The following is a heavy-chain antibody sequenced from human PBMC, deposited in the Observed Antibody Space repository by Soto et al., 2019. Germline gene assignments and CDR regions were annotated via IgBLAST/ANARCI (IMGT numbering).Heavy chain of an antibody. D-gene: IGHD2-8*02. J-gene: IGHJ4*02. CDR1: GGSFSGYY. Sequence: SETLSLTCAVYGGSFSGYYWTWIRQPPGTRLEWIGEINHSGSTNYNPSLKSRVTISVDTSKNQFSLKLTSVTASDTAVYYCARDKITGLFDYWGQGTLVTVSS. CDR3: ARDKITGLFDY. CDR2: INHSGST. V-gene: IGHV4-34*01.